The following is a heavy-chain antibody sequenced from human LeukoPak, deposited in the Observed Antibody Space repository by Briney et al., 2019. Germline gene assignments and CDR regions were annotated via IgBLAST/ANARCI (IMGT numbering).Heavy chain of an antibody. V-gene: IGHV1-2*02. CDR2: INPNSGGT. CDR1: GYTFTGYY. Sequence: ASVKVSCKASGYTFTGYYIHWVRQAPGQGLGWMGCINPNSGGTNYAQNFQGRVTMTRDTSISTAYMELSRLRSDDTAVYYCARAYGQRGGITGDYYFDYWGQGTLVTVSS. D-gene: IGHD3-3*01. CDR3: ARAYGQRGGITGDYYFDY. J-gene: IGHJ4*02.